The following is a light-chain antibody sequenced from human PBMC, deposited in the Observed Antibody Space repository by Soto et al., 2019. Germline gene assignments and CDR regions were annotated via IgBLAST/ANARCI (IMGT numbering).Light chain of an antibody. J-gene: IGLJ1*01. CDR1: SSDVGRFNF. CDR3: SSYTGSRDPYV. CDR2: EVT. Sequence: QSVLTQPLSASGSPGQSVTISCTGTSSDVGRFNFVSWYQQHPGKAPRLLIYEVTKRPSGVPDRFSGSKSGNAASLTVSGLQAEDEADYFCSSYTGSRDPYVFGTGTKVTVL. V-gene: IGLV2-8*01.